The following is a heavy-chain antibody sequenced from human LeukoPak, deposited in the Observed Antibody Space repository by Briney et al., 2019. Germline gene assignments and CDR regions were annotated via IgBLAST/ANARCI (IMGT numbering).Heavy chain of an antibody. D-gene: IGHD2-15*01. J-gene: IGHJ4*02. Sequence: SETLSLTCTVSGGSISSGDYYWSWLRQPPGTGLEWIGYIYYSGSTYYNPSLKSRVTISVDTSKNQFSLKLSSVTAADTAVYYCARADCSGGSCPFDYWGQGTLVTVSS. CDR1: GGSISSGDYY. V-gene: IGHV4-30-4*01. CDR2: IYYSGST. CDR3: ARADCSGGSCPFDY.